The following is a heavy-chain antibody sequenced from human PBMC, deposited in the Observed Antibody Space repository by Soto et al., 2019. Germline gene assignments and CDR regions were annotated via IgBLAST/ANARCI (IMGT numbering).Heavy chain of an antibody. J-gene: IGHJ6*03. V-gene: IGHV4-39*01. CDR1: GGSISSSSYY. Sequence: QLQLQESGPGLVKPSETLSLTCSVSGGSISSSSYYWVWYRQPPGKGLEWIGSIHYSGSTYYNPSLKSRVTISVDTSKNQFSLKLSSVTAADTAVYYCAKSCGDYDQYYYLDVWGKGTTVTVSS. CDR2: IHYSGST. D-gene: IGHD4-17*01. CDR3: AKSCGDYDQYYYLDV.